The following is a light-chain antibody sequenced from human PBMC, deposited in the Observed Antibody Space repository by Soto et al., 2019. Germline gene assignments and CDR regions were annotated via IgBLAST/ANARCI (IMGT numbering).Light chain of an antibody. CDR3: QQYHNWPPT. Sequence: EIVMTQSPATLSVSPGERATLSCRASQSLSSNLAWYQQKPGQAPRLLIYGASSRATGLPARFSGSGSGTEFTLTISSLQSEDFAVYYCQQYHNWPPTFGQGINLEIK. J-gene: IGKJ2*01. CDR1: QSLSSN. V-gene: IGKV3-15*01. CDR2: GAS.